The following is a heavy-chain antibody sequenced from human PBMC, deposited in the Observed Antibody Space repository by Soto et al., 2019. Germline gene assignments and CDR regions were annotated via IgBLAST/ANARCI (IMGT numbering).Heavy chain of an antibody. CDR1: GGSISSSSYY. D-gene: IGHD2-2*01. J-gene: IGHJ5*02. V-gene: IGHV4-39*01. CDR3: ARHVTEQLLLNWFDP. CDR2: IYYSGST. Sequence: SETLSLTCTVSGGSISSSSYYWGWIRQPPGKGLEWIGSIYYSGSTYYNPSLKSRVTISVDTSKNQFSLKLSSVTAADTAVYYCARHVTEQLLLNWFDPWGQGTLVTSPQ.